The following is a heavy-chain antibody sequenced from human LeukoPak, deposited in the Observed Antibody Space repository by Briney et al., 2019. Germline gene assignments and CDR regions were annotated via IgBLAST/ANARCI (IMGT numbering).Heavy chain of an antibody. D-gene: IGHD1-26*01. V-gene: IGHV3-30-3*02. CDR2: ISYDGSNK. CDR3: AKNRGNSGSYYFDY. J-gene: IGHJ4*02. Sequence: GRSLRLSCAASGFTFSSYAMHWVRQAPGKGLEWVAVISYDGSNKYYADSVKGRFTISRDNSKNTLYLQMNSLRAEDTAVYYCAKNRGNSGSYYFDYWGQGTLVTVSS. CDR1: GFTFSSYA.